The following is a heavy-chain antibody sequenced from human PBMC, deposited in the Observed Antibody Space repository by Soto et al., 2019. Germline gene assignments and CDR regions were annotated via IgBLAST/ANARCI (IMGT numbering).Heavy chain of an antibody. V-gene: IGHV3-9*01. CDR2: ISWNSGSI. CDR3: AKAFERYCSGGSCYFDY. J-gene: IGHJ4*02. CDR1: GFTFDDYA. D-gene: IGHD2-15*01. Sequence: EVQLVESGGGLVQPGRSLRLSCAASGFTFDDYAMHWVRQAPGQGLEWVSGISWNSGSIGYADSVKGRFAISRDNAKNALYLQMLSLRAEDTALYYCAKAFERYCSGGSCYFDYWGQGTLVTVSS.